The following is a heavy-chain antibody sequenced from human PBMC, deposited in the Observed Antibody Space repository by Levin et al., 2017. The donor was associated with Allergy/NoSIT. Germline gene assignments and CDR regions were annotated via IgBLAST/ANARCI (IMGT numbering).Heavy chain of an antibody. D-gene: IGHD6-19*01. V-gene: IGHV1-24*01. CDR3: ATVNRSHSGWSAWYFDY. Sequence: GESLKISCKVSGYTLTELSMHWVRQAPGKGLEWMGGFDPEDGETIYAQKFQGRVTMTEDTSTDTAYMELSSLRSEDTAVYYCATVNRSHSGWSAWYFDYWGQGTLVTVSS. CDR2: FDPEDGET. CDR1: GYTLTELS. J-gene: IGHJ4*02.